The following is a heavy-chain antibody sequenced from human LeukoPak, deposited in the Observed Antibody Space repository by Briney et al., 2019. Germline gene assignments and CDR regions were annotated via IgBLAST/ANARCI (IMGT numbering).Heavy chain of an antibody. V-gene: IGHV4-61*02. D-gene: IGHD3-3*01. CDR3: ARLEWLFPYYYYMDV. J-gene: IGHJ6*03. Sequence: SETLSLTCTVSGGSISSSSYYWSWIRQPAGKGLEWIGRIYTSGSINYNPSLKSRVTMSVDTSKNQFSLKLSSVTAADTAVYYCARLEWLFPYYYYMDVWGKGTTVTVSS. CDR2: IYTSGSI. CDR1: GGSISSSSYY.